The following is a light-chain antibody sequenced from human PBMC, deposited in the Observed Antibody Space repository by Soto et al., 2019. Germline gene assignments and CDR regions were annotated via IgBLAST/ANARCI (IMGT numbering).Light chain of an antibody. Sequence: QSVLTQSSSASASLGSSVKLTCTLSSGHSSYIIAWHQQQPGKAPRYLMQVERSGTYNKGSGVPDRFSGSSSGADRYLTISNLPSEDEADYYCETWDTNTRLFGGGTQLTVL. CDR3: ETWDTNTRL. CDR1: SGHSSYI. V-gene: IGLV4-60*03. CDR2: VERSGTY. J-gene: IGLJ2*01.